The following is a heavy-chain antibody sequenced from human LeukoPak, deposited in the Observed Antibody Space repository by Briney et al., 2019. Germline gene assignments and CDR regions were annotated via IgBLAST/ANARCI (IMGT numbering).Heavy chain of an antibody. V-gene: IGHV1-46*01. CDR3: ARVSESGDTALVSDY. CDR1: GYTFTNYY. CDR2: INPSGGGT. D-gene: IGHD5-18*01. Sequence: ASVKVSCKASGYTFTNYYMHWVRQAPGQGREWMGIINPSGGGTTYAQKFQGRVTMTRETSTTTVYMELSSLRSEDTAVYYCARVSESGDTALVSDYWGQGTLVTVSS. J-gene: IGHJ4*02.